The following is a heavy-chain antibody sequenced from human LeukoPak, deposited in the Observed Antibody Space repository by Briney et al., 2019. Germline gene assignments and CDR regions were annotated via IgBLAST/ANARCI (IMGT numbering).Heavy chain of an antibody. CDR3: ARGCIAAVPYYFDY. CDR2: INHSGST. CDR1: GGSFSGYY. V-gene: IGHV4-34*01. D-gene: IGHD6-13*01. J-gene: IGHJ4*02. Sequence: PSETLSLTCAVYGGSFSGYYWSWVRQPPGKGLEWIGEINHSGSTNYNPSLKSRVTISVDTSKNQLSLKLSSVTAADTAVYYCARGCIAAVPYYFDYWGQGTLVTVSS.